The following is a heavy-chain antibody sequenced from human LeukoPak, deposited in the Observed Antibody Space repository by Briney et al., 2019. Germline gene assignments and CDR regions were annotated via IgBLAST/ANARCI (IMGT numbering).Heavy chain of an antibody. V-gene: IGHV1-8*01. CDR3: ARGRSSTRPFDAFDI. CDR2: MNPNSGNT. CDR1: GYTFTSYD. J-gene: IGHJ3*02. D-gene: IGHD2-2*01. Sequence: ASVKVSCKASGYTFTSYDIDWVRQATGQGLEWMGWMNPNSGNTGYAQKFQGRVTMTRNTSVSTAYMELSSLRSEDTAVYYCARGRSSTRPFDAFDIWGQGTMVTVSS.